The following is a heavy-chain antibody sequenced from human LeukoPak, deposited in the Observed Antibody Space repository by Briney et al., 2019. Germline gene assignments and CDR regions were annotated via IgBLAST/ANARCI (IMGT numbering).Heavy chain of an antibody. J-gene: IGHJ5*02. CDR1: GGSISSGHYY. CDR3: ARAPEQFSSSWYWLDP. CDR2: IYYSGSA. Sequence: PSETLSLTCSVSGGSISSGHYYWSWIRQPPGKGLEWIGYIYYSGSAYYNPSLKSRVTVSVDTSKNQFSLNLSSVTAADTAVYSCARAPEQFSSSWYWLDPWGQGTLVTVSS. V-gene: IGHV4-30-4*01. D-gene: IGHD6-13*01.